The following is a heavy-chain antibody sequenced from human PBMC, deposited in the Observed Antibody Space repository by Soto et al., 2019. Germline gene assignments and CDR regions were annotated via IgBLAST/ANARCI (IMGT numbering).Heavy chain of an antibody. J-gene: IGHJ4*02. CDR3: ARGPSPAITMIVVVYFDY. Sequence: SVKVSCKSSGGTFSSYAISWVRQAPGQGLEWMGGIIPIFGTANYAQKFQGRVTITADESTSTAYMELSSLGSEDTAVYYCARGPSPAITMIVVVYFDYWGQGTLVTVSS. CDR2: IIPIFGTA. CDR1: GGTFSSYA. D-gene: IGHD3-22*01. V-gene: IGHV1-69*13.